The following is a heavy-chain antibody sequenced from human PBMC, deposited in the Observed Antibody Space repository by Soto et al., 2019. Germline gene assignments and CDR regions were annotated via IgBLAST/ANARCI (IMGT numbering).Heavy chain of an antibody. CDR3: AREGLGTPSFQH. CDR2: SSAYNGNT. CDR1: GYTFTSYG. V-gene: IGHV1-18*01. Sequence: ASVKVSCKASGYTFTSYGSSWVRQAPGQGLEWMGWSSAYNGNTNYAQKLQGRVTMNTDTATSTAYMALKRLRSDDTAVYFCAREGLGTPSFQHWGQGAMDTVPS. J-gene: IGHJ1*01.